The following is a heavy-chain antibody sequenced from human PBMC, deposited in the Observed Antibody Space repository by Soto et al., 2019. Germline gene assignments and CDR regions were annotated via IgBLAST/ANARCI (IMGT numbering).Heavy chain of an antibody. Sequence: SETLSLTCAVSGGSISSGGYSWSWIRQPPGKGLEWIGYIYHSGSTNYNPSLKSRVTISVDTSKNQFSLKLTSVTAADTAVYYCARDKITGLFDYWGQGNLVTVSS. CDR2: IYHSGST. CDR1: GGSISSGGYS. J-gene: IGHJ4*02. D-gene: IGHD2-8*02. V-gene: IGHV4-30-2*01. CDR3: ARDKITGLFDY.